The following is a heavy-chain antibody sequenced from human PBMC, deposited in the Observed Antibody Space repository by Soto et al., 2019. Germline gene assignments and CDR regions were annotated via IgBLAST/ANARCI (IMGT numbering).Heavy chain of an antibody. CDR2: IYYSGST. V-gene: IGHV4-39*01. Sequence: ETLSLTCTVSGGSLSNSNYYWGWIRQPPGKGLEWIGSIYYSGSTYYNPSLKSRVTISVDTSKNQFSLNLRSVTAADTAVYYCARQIYDFVWGTYRPFYFDYWGQGTLVTVSS. D-gene: IGHD3-16*02. CDR3: ARQIYDFVWGTYRPFYFDY. CDR1: GGSLSNSNYY. J-gene: IGHJ4*02.